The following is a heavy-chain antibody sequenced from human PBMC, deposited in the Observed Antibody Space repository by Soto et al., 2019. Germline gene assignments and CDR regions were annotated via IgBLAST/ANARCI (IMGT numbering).Heavy chain of an antibody. V-gene: IGHV1-69*02. CDR2: IIPLTGIA. J-gene: IGHJ5*02. D-gene: IGHD3-9*01. CDR1: GGTFSSYT. Sequence: QVQLVQSGAEVKKPGSSVKVSCKASGGTFSSYTISWVRHAQGQRLELLGRIIPLTGIANHAQKFQGRVTMTADKSASTAGMGLSSLISEATAVYYCANHRYFDCHNATWFDPWGQGTPVTVS. CDR3: ANHRYFDCHNATWFDP.